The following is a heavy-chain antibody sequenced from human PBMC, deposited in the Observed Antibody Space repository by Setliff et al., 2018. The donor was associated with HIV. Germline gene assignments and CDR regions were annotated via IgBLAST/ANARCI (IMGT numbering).Heavy chain of an antibody. CDR2: IYYSGST. CDR3: ARVGRIVGARGYWFDP. CDR1: GGSISSGGYY. J-gene: IGHJ5*02. D-gene: IGHD3-22*01. V-gene: IGHV4-31*03. Sequence: SETLSLTCTVSGGSISSGGYYWSWIRQHPGKGLEWIGYIYYSGSTYYNPTLKSRVTISVDTSKNQFSLKLSSVTAADTAVYYCARVGRIVGARGYWFDPWGQGTLVTVSS.